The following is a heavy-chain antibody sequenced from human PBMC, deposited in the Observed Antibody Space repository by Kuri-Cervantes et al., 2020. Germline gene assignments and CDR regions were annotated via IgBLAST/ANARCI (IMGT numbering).Heavy chain of an antibody. CDR2: INSDGSST. V-gene: IGHV3-74*01. CDR1: GFTFSSYW. Sequence: GGSLRLSCAASGFTFSSYWMHWVRQAPGKGLVWVSRINSDGSSTSYADSVKGRFTISRDNAKNTLYLQMNSLRAEDTAVHYCARLGVLITYYYGMDVWGQGTTVTVSS. CDR3: ARLGVLITYYYGMDV. J-gene: IGHJ6*02.